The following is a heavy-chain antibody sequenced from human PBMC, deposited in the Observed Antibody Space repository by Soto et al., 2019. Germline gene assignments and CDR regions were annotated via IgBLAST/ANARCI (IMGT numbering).Heavy chain of an antibody. CDR3: ASAGPKGEYFQH. Sequence: QVQLVESGGGVVQPGRSLRLSCAASGFTFSSYGMHWVRQAPGKGLEWVAVIWYDGSNKYYADSVKGRFTISRDNSKNTLYLQMNSLRAVDTAVYYCASAGPKGEYFQHWGQGTLVTVSS. CDR2: IWYDGSNK. D-gene: IGHD1-1*01. V-gene: IGHV3-33*01. CDR1: GFTFSSYG. J-gene: IGHJ1*01.